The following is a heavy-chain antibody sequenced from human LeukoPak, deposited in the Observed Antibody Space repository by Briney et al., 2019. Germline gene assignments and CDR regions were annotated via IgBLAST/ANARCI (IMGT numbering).Heavy chain of an antibody. D-gene: IGHD4-17*01. J-gene: IGHJ6*02. CDR3: ASLTTVTTKDYYYYGMDV. Sequence: ASVKVSCKASGGTFSSYAISWVRQAPGQGLEWMGGIIPIFGTANYAQKFQGRVTITADESTSTAYMELNSLRSEDTAVYYCASLTTVTTKDYYYYGMDVWGQGTTVTVSS. CDR1: GGTFSSYA. V-gene: IGHV1-69*13. CDR2: IIPIFGTA.